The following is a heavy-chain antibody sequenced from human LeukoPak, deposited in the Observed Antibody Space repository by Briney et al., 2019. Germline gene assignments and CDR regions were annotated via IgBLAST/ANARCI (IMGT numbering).Heavy chain of an antibody. Sequence: GGSLRLSCAASGFTVSSNYMSWVRQAPGKGLEWVSVIYSGGSTYYADSVKGRFTISRDNSKNTLYLQMNSLRAEDTAVYYCARADLGPPKNYWGQGTLVTVSS. CDR3: ARADLGPPKNY. CDR1: GFTVSSNY. J-gene: IGHJ4*02. V-gene: IGHV3-66*01. CDR2: IYSGGST.